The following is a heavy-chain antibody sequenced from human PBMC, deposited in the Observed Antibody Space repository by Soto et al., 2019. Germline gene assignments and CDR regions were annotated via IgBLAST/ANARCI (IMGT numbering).Heavy chain of an antibody. D-gene: IGHD1-1*01. CDR3: AKDRYATA. V-gene: IGHV3-23*01. J-gene: IGHJ4*02. CDR1: GFTFSSYA. Sequence: EVQLLESGGGLVQPGGSLRLTCAASGFTFSSYAMSWVRQAPWKGLEWVSAISGSGGITYYADSEKGRFTISRDNSKTTLYLRMTSLRAEATAVYYCAKDRYATAWGQRTLVTVSS. CDR2: ISGSGGIT.